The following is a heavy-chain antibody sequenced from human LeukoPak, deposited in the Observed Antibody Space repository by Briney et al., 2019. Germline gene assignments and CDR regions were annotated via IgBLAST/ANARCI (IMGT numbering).Heavy chain of an antibody. CDR3: ARDQGLLVVAGRFGY. Sequence: GGSLILSCAASGFTFGSYSMNWVRQAPGKGLEWVSSISSSNSYIYNADSVKGRFTISRDNAKNSLYLQMNSLRAEDTAVYYCARDQGLLVVAGRFGYWGQGTLVTVSS. D-gene: IGHD6-19*01. CDR1: GFTFGSYS. J-gene: IGHJ4*02. V-gene: IGHV3-21*01. CDR2: ISSSNSYI.